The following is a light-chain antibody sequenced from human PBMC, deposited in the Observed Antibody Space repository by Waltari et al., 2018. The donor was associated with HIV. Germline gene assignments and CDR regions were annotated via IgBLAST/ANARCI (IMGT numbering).Light chain of an antibody. CDR3: QEYGSYS. CDR2: KAA. V-gene: IGKV1-5*03. J-gene: IGKJ2*01. Sequence: DIQMTQSPSTLSASVGDRVTIPCRASQSISSWLAWYQQRPGKAPKLLIYKAAILESGVPSRFSGRGSGTEFTLTITSLQPDDFATYYCQEYGSYSFGLGTKLEIK. CDR1: QSISSW.